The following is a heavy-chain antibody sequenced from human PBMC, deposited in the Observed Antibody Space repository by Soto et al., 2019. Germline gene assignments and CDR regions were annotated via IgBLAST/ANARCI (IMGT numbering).Heavy chain of an antibody. J-gene: IGHJ4*02. CDR3: APNGDYEG. V-gene: IGHV3-30*02. Sequence: GVSRRLSCAASALTFSNYGMHWVRQAPGKGLEWMAVIRYDGSKKYYADSVKGRFTISRDNSKNTLYLQMNSLLAEDTAVSYCAPNGDYEGWGQGALVTV. D-gene: IGHD4-17*01. CDR1: ALTFSNYG. CDR2: IRYDGSKK.